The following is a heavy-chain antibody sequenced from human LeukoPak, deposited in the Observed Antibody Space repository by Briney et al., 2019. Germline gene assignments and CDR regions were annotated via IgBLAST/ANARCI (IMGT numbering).Heavy chain of an antibody. Sequence: PGGSLRLSCAASGFTFSSYAMSWVRQAPGKGLEWVSAISGSGGSTYYADSVKGRFTISRDNSKNTLYLQMNSLRAEDTAVYYCAGYPTVTTGMDVWGQGTTVTVSS. CDR1: GFTFSSYA. V-gene: IGHV3-23*01. D-gene: IGHD4-17*01. CDR3: AGYPTVTTGMDV. J-gene: IGHJ6*02. CDR2: ISGSGGST.